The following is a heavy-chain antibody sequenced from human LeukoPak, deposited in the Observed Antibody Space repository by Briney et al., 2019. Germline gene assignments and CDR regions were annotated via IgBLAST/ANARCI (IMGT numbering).Heavy chain of an antibody. Sequence: GSLRLSCAASGFTFSSYAMSWFRQAPGKGLEWVSAISGSGGSTYYADSVKGRFTISRDNSKNTLYLQMNSLRAEDTAVYYCAKDGAEGRYYYDSSADYWGQGTLVTVSS. V-gene: IGHV3-23*01. CDR2: ISGSGGST. CDR1: GFTFSSYA. D-gene: IGHD3-22*01. CDR3: AKDGAEGRYYYDSSADY. J-gene: IGHJ4*02.